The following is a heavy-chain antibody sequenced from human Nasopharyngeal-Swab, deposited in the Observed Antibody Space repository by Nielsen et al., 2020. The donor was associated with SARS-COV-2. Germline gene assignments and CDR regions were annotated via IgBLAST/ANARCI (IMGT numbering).Heavy chain of an antibody. D-gene: IGHD3-10*01. J-gene: IGHJ4*02. CDR1: GGSISSGDYY. Sequence: SETLSLTCTVSGGSISSGDYYWSWIRQPPGKGLEWIGYIYYSGSTYYNPSLKSRVTISVDTSKNQFSLKLSSVTSADTAVYYFSRDVRFWELSIDYWGQGTLVTVSS. V-gene: IGHV4-30-4*01. CDR3: SRDVRFWELSIDY. CDR2: IYYSGST.